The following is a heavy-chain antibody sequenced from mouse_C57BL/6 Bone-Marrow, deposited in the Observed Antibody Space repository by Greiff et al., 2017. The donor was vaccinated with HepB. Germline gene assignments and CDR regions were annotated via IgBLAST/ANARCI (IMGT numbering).Heavy chain of an antibody. D-gene: IGHD1-1*01. Sequence: VKLQESGPELVKPGASVKISCKASGYAFSSSWMNWVKQRPGKGLEWIGRIYPGDGDTNYNGKFKGKATLTADKSSSTAYMQLSSLTSEDSAVYFCARGYGPFAYWGQGTLVTVSA. CDR2: IYPGDGDT. V-gene: IGHV1-82*01. CDR3: ARGYGPFAY. CDR1: GYAFSSSW. J-gene: IGHJ3*01.